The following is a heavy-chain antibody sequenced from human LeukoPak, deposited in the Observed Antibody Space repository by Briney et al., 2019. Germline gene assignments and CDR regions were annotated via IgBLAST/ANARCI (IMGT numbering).Heavy chain of an antibody. V-gene: IGHV3-48*01. J-gene: IGHJ4*02. CDR3: ASPFDY. Sequence: PGGSLRLSCAASGFTFSTYSMNWVRQAPGKGLEWISYISSSNSTIYYADSVKARFTITRDNAKNSLYLQMNSLRAEDTAVYYSASPFDYWGQGTLVTVSS. CDR1: GFTFSTYS. CDR2: ISSSNSTI.